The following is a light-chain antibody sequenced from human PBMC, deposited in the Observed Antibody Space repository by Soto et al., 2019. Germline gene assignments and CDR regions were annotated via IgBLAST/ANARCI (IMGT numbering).Light chain of an antibody. CDR2: EGT. CDR3: AAWGDRLNTWV. J-gene: IGLJ3*02. Sequence: QSVLTQPASVSGSPGQSITISCTGSSSDVGSYNLVSWYQHHPGKVPKLMIYEGTKRPSGVSDRFSGSKSGNTASLTISGLQAEDEANYFCAAWGDRLNTWVFGGGTKVTVL. V-gene: IGLV2-23*01. CDR1: SSDVGSYNL.